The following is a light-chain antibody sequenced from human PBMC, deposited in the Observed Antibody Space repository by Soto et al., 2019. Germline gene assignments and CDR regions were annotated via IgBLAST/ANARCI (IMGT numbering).Light chain of an antibody. CDR3: AAWDDSLNGSA. CDR2: SDD. J-gene: IGLJ2*01. CDR1: RFNIGNNK. V-gene: IGLV1-44*01. Sequence: QSVLTQSPSASGTPGQKVTISCSGGRFNIGNNKVNWYQQLPGTAPKLLIYSDDKRPSGVPDRFSGTESGTSASLAISGLQSGDEADYYCAAWDDSLNGSAFGGGTKLTVL.